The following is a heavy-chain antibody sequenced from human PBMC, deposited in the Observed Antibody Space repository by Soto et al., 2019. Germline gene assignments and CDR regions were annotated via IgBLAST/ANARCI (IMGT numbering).Heavy chain of an antibody. CDR3: ARVRSITMIVVVTSDAFDI. Sequence: GGSLRLSCAASGFTFSSYGMHWVRQAPGKGLEWVSSISSSSSYIYYADSVKGRFTISRDNAKNSLYLQMNSLRAEDTAVYYCARVRSITMIVVVTSDAFDIWGQGTMVTVSS. J-gene: IGHJ3*02. CDR2: ISSSSSYI. D-gene: IGHD3-22*01. V-gene: IGHV3-21*01. CDR1: GFTFSSYG.